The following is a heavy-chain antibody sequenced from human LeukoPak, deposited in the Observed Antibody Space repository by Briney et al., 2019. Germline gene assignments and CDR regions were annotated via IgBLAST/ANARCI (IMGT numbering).Heavy chain of an antibody. D-gene: IGHD3-10*01. Sequence: ASVTVSFKGCGCTFTSYDINWVGQAGGKGVEWMGWRNHNNGNTGYSHKFQGRVTITRYTSITTAYMELRGLSSEDTAVYYCVRDGDGVAISVNYWFAPCVQGTLVTVSS. CDR3: VRDGDGVAISVNYWFAP. CDR2: RNHNNGNT. CDR1: GCTFTSYD. V-gene: IGHV1-8*01. J-gene: IGHJ5*02.